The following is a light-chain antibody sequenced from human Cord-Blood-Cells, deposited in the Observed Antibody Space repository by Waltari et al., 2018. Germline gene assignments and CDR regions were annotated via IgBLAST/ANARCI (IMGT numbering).Light chain of an antibody. CDR1: SSDVGSYNL. CDR3: CSYAGSSTLV. Sequence: QSALTQPASVSGSPGQSLTIPCTGTSSDVGSYNLVSWSQQHPGKAPKLMIYEGSKRPSGVSHRFSGSKSGNTASLTISGLQAEDEADYYCCSYAGSSTLVFGGGTKLTVL. J-gene: IGLJ3*02. V-gene: IGLV2-23*01. CDR2: EGS.